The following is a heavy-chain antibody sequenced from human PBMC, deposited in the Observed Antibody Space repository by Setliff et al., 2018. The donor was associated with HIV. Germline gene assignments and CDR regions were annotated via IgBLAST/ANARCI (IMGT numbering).Heavy chain of an antibody. V-gene: IGHV4-59*11. Sequence: PSETLSLTCTVSGGSISSHYWSWIRQAPGKGLEWIGTMYFRGNARNSPSLKSRVTISVDTSKNQLSLNLTSVTAADTAVYYCARVETTVRGATYGMDVWGRGTTVTVSS. CDR2: MYFRGNA. J-gene: IGHJ6*02. CDR3: ARVETTVRGATYGMDV. D-gene: IGHD3-10*01. CDR1: GGSISSHY.